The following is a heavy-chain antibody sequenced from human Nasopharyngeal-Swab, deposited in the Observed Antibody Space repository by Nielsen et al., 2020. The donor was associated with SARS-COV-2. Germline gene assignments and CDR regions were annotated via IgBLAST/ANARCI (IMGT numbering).Heavy chain of an antibody. D-gene: IGHD3-9*01. CDR1: GFTFSNFA. V-gene: IGHV3-48*02. J-gene: IGHJ4*02. Sequence: GESLKISCAASGFTFSNFAMNWVRQAPGKGLEWLSYITSSGSTVYYADSVKGRFTISRDNAKNSLYLQMNSLRDEDTAVYYCARYTTDWVSFDYWGQGTLVTVSS. CDR3: ARYTTDWVSFDY. CDR2: ITSSGSTV.